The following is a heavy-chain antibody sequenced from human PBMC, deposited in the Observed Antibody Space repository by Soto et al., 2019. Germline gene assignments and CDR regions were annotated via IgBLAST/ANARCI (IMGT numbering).Heavy chain of an antibody. D-gene: IGHD5-18*01. Sequence: GASVKVSCKASGGTFSSYAISWVRQAPGQGLEWMGGIIPIFGTANYAQKFQGRVTITADESTSTAYMELSSLRSEDTAVYYCARAQKLHGGYSYGYVGYYYYGMDVWGQGTTVTVSS. J-gene: IGHJ6*02. CDR1: GGTFSSYA. V-gene: IGHV1-69*13. CDR3: ARAQKLHGGYSYGYVGYYYYGMDV. CDR2: IIPIFGTA.